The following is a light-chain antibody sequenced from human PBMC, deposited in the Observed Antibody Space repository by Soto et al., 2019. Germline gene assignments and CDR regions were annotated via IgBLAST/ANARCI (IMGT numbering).Light chain of an antibody. CDR3: QEAHGFPWT. CDR2: ATS. CDR1: QDISSW. Sequence: IQLTQSPSSVSESVGDRVTISCRASQDISSWLAWYQQKPGKAPKPLIYATSSLQSGVPSRFSGSRSGTSFTFTISSLQAEDFATYYCQEAHGFPWTFGQGTRV. J-gene: IGKJ1*01. V-gene: IGKV1-12*02.